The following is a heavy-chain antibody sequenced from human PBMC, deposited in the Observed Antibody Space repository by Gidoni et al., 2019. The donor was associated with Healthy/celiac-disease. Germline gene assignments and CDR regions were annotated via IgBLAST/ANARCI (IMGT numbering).Heavy chain of an antibody. CDR3: AKDGGRSEVWFDP. J-gene: IGHJ5*02. Sequence: EVPLVESGGGLVQPGRSLRLSCSASGFPFDDYAMHWVRQAPGKGLEGVSGISWNSGSIGYADSVKGRFTIPRDNAKNSLYLQMNSLRAEDTALYYCAKDGGRSEVWFDPWGQGTLVTVSS. D-gene: IGHD3-16*01. CDR2: ISWNSGSI. CDR1: GFPFDDYA. V-gene: IGHV3-9*01.